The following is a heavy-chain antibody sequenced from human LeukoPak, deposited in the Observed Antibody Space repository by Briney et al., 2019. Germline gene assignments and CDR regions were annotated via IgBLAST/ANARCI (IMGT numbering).Heavy chain of an antibody. V-gene: IGHV3-30*02. D-gene: IGHD3-10*01. J-gene: IGHJ4*02. CDR3: AKDKNMVRELDY. CDR1: GFIFSSHD. CDR2: IQSDGGNK. Sequence: GGSLRLSCAASGFIFSSHDMYWVRQAPGKGLEWLAFIQSDGGNKYYADSVKGRFTISRDNSKNTLFLQMNSLRGEDTAVYYCAKDKNMVRELDYWGQGTLVTVSS.